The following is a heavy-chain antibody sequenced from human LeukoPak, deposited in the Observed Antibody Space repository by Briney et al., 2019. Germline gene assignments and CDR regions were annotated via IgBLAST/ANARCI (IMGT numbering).Heavy chain of an antibody. CDR2: ISSSSRYI. CDR1: GFTFSSYS. CDR3: ARDEYSSGGY. J-gene: IGHJ1*01. Sequence: GGSLRLSCAASGFTFSSYSMNWVRQAPEKGLEWVSCISSSSRYIYYSDSVKGRFTISRDNAKNSLYLQMNSPRAEDTAVYYCARDEYSSGGYLGQGTLVTVSS. D-gene: IGHD6-19*01. V-gene: IGHV3-21*01.